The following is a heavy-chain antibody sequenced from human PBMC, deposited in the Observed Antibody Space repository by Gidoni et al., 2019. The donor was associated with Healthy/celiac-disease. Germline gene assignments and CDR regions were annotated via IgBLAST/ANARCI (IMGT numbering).Heavy chain of an antibody. V-gene: IGHV4-4*02. CDR1: GGSISSSNW. CDR2: IYHSGST. J-gene: IGHJ4*02. D-gene: IGHD6-19*01. CDR3: ARDHPVAGGFDY. Sequence: QGQLQESGPGLVTPSGTLSLTCALPGGSISSSNWWSWVRPPPGKGLEWIGEIYHSGSTNYNPSLKSRVTISVDKSKNQFSLKLSSVTAADTAVYYCARDHPVAGGFDYWGQGTLVTVSS.